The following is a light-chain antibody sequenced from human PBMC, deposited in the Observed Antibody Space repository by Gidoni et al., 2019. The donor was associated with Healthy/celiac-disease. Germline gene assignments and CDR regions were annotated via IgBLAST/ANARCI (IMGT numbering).Light chain of an antibody. V-gene: IGLV2-14*01. Sequence: QSALTQPASVSRSPGQSITISCTGTSSDVGGYNYVSWYQQHPGKAPKLMTYEVSNRPSGVPDRFSGSKSGNTASLTISGLQAEDEADYYCSSYTSSSTLLFGGGTKLTVL. CDR2: EVS. CDR3: SSYTSSSTLL. CDR1: SSDVGGYNY. J-gene: IGLJ3*02.